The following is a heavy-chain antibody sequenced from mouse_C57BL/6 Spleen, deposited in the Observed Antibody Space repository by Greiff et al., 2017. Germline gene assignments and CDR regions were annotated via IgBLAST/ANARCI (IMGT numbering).Heavy chain of an antibody. Sequence: QVQLQQSGAELVRPGTSVKVSCKASGYAFTNYLIEWVKQRPGQGLEWIGVINPGSGGTNYNEKLKGKATMTADKSSSTSYMQLSSLTSEDSAVYFCAKTYYGSSHYAMDYWGQGTSVTVSS. CDR2: INPGSGGT. CDR1: GYAFTNYL. V-gene: IGHV1-54*01. J-gene: IGHJ4*01. CDR3: AKTYYGSSHYAMDY. D-gene: IGHD1-1*01.